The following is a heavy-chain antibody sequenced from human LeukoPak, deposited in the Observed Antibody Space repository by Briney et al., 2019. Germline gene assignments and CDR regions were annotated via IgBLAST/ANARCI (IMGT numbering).Heavy chain of an antibody. D-gene: IGHD1-26*01. J-gene: IGHJ4*02. CDR3: ARVMPYSGSYYASSVGVVPQYFDY. CDR2: INHSGST. Sequence: KASETLSLTCAVYGGSFSGYYWSWIRQPPGKGLEWIGEINHSGSTNYNPSLKSRVTISVDTSKNQFSLKLSSVTAADTAVYYCARVMPYSGSYYASSVGVVPQYFDYWGQGTLVTVSS. CDR1: GGSFSGYY. V-gene: IGHV4-34*01.